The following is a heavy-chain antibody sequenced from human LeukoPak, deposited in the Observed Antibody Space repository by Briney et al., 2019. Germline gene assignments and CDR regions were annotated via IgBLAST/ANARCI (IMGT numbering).Heavy chain of an antibody. CDR1: GFTFSSYA. CDR3: AKPKRGYSGYGAGDEEYYYYYSGMDV. J-gene: IGHJ6*04. Sequence: GGSLRVSCAASGFTFSSYAMSWVRQAPGQGLEWISGISRICGSTNYAQSVKGRVTISADDSKSTPYMELSSLRSEDTAVYYCAKPKRGYSGYGAGDEEYYYYYSGMDVWGKGTTVTVSS. V-gene: IGHV1-69*01. D-gene: IGHD5-12*01. CDR2: ISRICGST.